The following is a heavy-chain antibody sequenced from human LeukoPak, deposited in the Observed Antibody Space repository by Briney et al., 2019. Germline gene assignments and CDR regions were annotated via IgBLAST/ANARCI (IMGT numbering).Heavy chain of an antibody. V-gene: IGHV3-11*01. D-gene: IGHD3-22*01. J-gene: IGHJ4*02. Sequence: PGGPLRLSCAASGFTFSDYYMSWIRQAPGKGLEWVSYISSSGSTIYYADSVKGRFTISRDNAKNSLYLQMNSLRAEDTAVYYCARAPKVSYDSSGYPYDYWGQGTLVTVSS. CDR2: ISSSGSTI. CDR1: GFTFSDYY. CDR3: ARAPKVSYDSSGYPYDY.